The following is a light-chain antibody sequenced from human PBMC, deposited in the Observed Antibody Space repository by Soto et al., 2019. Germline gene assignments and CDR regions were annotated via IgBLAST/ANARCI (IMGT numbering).Light chain of an antibody. CDR1: QSVSSTF. CDR2: GAS. Sequence: EIVLTQSPGTLSLSPGERATLSCRASQSVSSTFLAWYQQTPGQAPRLLIYGASRRATGIPDRFSGSGSGTDFTLTISRLEPEDFAVYYCQQYGSSGTFGQGTKVDIK. V-gene: IGKV3-20*01. J-gene: IGKJ1*01. CDR3: QQYGSSGT.